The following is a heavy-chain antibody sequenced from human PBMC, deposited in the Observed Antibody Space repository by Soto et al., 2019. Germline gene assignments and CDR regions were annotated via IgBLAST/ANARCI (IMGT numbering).Heavy chain of an antibody. CDR3: ARRLPGGGDYFYGMDV. CDR1: GYTFNEYY. CDR2: INPNSGGT. Sequence: QVQLVQSGAEVKKPGASVKVSCKTSGYTFNEYYIHWMRQVPGQGPEWMGWINPNSGGTKFAKKFQGGIPMTSDTPIRTAYMELRRRRSDDTAVYYCARRLPGGGDYFYGMDVWGQGTAVTVSS. D-gene: IGHD2-15*01. V-gene: IGHV1-2*02. J-gene: IGHJ6*02.